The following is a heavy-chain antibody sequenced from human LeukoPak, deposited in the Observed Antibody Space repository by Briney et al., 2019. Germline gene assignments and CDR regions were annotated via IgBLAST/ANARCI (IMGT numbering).Heavy chain of an antibody. CDR1: GFTFTNYW. CDR2: IKQDRSEK. CDR3: ARVEDYDILTGFDY. J-gene: IGHJ4*02. D-gene: IGHD3-9*01. Sequence: GGSLRLSCAASGFTFTNYWMSWVRQAPGKGLELVANIKQDRSEKYYVGSVKGRFTISRDNAKNSLYLQMNSLRAEDTAVYYCARVEDYDILTGFDYWGQGTLVTVSS. V-gene: IGHV3-7*01.